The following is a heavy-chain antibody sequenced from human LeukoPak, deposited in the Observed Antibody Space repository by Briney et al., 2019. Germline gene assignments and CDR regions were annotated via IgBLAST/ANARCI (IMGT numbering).Heavy chain of an antibody. J-gene: IGHJ4*02. D-gene: IGHD5-12*01. CDR3: ARDIGRYSGYDLSFFDF. Sequence: SETLSPTCTVSGSSISNYYWSWIRQSPGKGLEWIGYIYSTGSTDYNPSLKSRVTISVDTSKNQFSLKLSSVTAADTAVYYCARDIGRYSGYDLSFFDFWGQGTLVTVSS. CDR1: GSSISNYY. V-gene: IGHV4-59*12. CDR2: IYSTGST.